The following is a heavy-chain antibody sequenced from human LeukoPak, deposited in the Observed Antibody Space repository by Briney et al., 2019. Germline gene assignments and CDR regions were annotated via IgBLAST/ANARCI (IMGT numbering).Heavy chain of an antibody. Sequence: GGSLRLSCAASGFTFSSYAMHRVRQAPGKGLEWVAVISYDGSNKYYVDSVKGRFTISRDYSKNTLYLQMNSLRTEDTAIYYCARSQLRFDNWGQGTLVTVSS. CDR1: GFTFSSYA. CDR2: ISYDGSNK. V-gene: IGHV3-30*04. D-gene: IGHD1-1*01. J-gene: IGHJ4*02. CDR3: ARSQLRFDN.